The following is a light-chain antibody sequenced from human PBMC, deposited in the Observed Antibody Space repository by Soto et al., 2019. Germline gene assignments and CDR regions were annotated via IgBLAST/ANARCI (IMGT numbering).Light chain of an antibody. CDR3: QQYGSSPPYT. CDR1: QSVGSSY. V-gene: IGKV3-20*01. CDR2: GVS. Sequence: EIVLTQSPGTLSLSPGERATLSCRASQSVGSSYLAWYQQEPGQAPRLLIYGVSNRATGIPDRFSGSGSGTDFTLTISRLEPEDFAVYYRQQYGSSPPYTFGQGTKLEIK. J-gene: IGKJ2*01.